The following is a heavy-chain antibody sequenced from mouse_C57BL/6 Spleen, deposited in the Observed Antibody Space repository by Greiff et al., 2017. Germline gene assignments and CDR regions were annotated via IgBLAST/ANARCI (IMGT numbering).Heavy chain of an antibody. J-gene: IGHJ2*01. V-gene: IGHV1-53*01. CDR1: GYTFTSYW. D-gene: IGHD1-1*01. CDR3: ARPYYYGSSYDWHFDY. CDR2: INPSNGGT. Sequence: QVQLQQPGTELVKPGASVKLSCKASGYTFTSYWMHWVKQRPGQGLEWIGNINPSNGGTNYNEKFKSKATLTVDKSSSTAYMQLSSLTSEASAVYYCARPYYYGSSYDWHFDYWGQGTTLTVSS.